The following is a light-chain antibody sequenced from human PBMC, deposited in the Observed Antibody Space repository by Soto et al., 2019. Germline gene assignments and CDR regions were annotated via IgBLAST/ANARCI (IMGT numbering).Light chain of an antibody. CDR1: QSLVYTDGNTY. CDR3: MQGTHWPPT. Sequence: DVVMTQSPLSLPVTLGQPASISCRSSQSLVYTDGNTYLNWFHQRPGQSPRRLIYKVSTRDSGVPDRFRGGGSGAYFTLKIDRGEAEDVGVYYFMQGTHWPPTIGGGTTVEIK. CDR2: KVS. J-gene: IGKJ4*01. V-gene: IGKV2-30*01.